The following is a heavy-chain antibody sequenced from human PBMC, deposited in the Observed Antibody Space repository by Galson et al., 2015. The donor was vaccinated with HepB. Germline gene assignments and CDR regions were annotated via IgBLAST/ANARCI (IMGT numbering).Heavy chain of an antibody. CDR3: AREEYYYDTSGYQNYYYGMDV. Sequence: SVKVSCKASGYTFTSYGISWVRQAPGQGLEWMGWISAYNGNTNYAQKLQGKVTMTTDTSTSTAYMELRSLRSDDTAVYYCAREEYYYDTSGYQNYYYGMDVWGQGTTVTVSS. J-gene: IGHJ6*02. D-gene: IGHD3-22*01. CDR2: ISAYNGNT. CDR1: GYTFTSYG. V-gene: IGHV1-18*01.